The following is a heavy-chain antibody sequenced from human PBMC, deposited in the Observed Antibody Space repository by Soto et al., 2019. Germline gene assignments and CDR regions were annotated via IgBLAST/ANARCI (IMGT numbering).Heavy chain of an antibody. Sequence: SVKVSCKASGGTFSSYAISWVRQAPGQGLEWMGGIIPIFGTANYAQKFQGRVTITADKSTSTAYMELSSLRSEDTAVFYCASQPSTIQLERRFYYYYGMDVWGQGTRVTV. J-gene: IGHJ6*02. CDR3: ASQPSTIQLERRFYYYYGMDV. V-gene: IGHV1-69*06. CDR1: GGTFSSYA. CDR2: IIPIFGTA. D-gene: IGHD1-1*01.